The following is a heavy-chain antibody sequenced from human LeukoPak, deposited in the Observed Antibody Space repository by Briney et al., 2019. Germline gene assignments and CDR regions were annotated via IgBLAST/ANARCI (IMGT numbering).Heavy chain of an antibody. CDR2: IIPILGIA. CDR1: GYTFTTYY. D-gene: IGHD6-19*01. CDR3: ARGPVAGTSYYFDY. J-gene: IGHJ4*02. Sequence: GASVKVSCKAAGYTFTTYYMHWVRQAPGQGLEWMGRIIPILGIANYAQKFQGRVTITADKSTSTAYMELSSLRSEDTAVYYCARGPVAGTSYYFDYWGQGTLVTVSS. V-gene: IGHV1-69*04.